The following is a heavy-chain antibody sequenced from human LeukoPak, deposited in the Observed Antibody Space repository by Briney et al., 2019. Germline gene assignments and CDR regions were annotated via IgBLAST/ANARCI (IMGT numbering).Heavy chain of an antibody. CDR3: AKEGSIVGATQFQH. J-gene: IGHJ1*01. Sequence: GGSLRLSCAASGFTFSSYAMSWVRQAPGAGLEWVSVISGCGGSTYYADSVKGRFTISRDNFKNTLYLQMNSLRAEDTAVYYCAKEGSIVGATQFQHWGQGTLVTVSS. D-gene: IGHD1-26*01. CDR1: GFTFSSYA. V-gene: IGHV3-23*01. CDR2: ISGCGGST.